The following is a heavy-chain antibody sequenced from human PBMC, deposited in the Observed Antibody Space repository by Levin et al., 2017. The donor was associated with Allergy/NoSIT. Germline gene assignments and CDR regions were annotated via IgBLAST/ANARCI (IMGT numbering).Heavy chain of an antibody. D-gene: IGHD6-13*01. J-gene: IGHJ4*02. CDR3: ARLFSAAGDIDY. Sequence: SETLSLTCTVSGGSMSSSNSYWGWIRQPPGTGLEWIGSIYYSGSTYYNPSLKSRVTISVDTSKNQFSLKLSSVTAADTAVYYCARLFSAAGDIDYWGQGTLVTVSS. CDR1: GGSMSSSNSY. V-gene: IGHV4-39*01. CDR2: IYYSGST.